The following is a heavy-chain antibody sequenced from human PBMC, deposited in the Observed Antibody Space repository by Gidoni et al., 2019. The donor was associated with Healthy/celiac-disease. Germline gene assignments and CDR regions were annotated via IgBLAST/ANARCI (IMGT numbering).Heavy chain of an antibody. Sequence: QVQLVESGGGVVQPGRSLRLSCAASGFTFSSYGMHWVRQAPGKGLEWVAVIWYDGSNKYYADSVKGRFTISRDNSKNTLYLQMNSLRAEDTAVYYCARDLFGTLLWFGEYDYWGQGTLVTVSS. CDR3: ARDLFGTLLWFGEYDY. V-gene: IGHV3-33*01. CDR2: IWYDGSNK. D-gene: IGHD3-10*01. CDR1: GFTFSSYG. J-gene: IGHJ4*02.